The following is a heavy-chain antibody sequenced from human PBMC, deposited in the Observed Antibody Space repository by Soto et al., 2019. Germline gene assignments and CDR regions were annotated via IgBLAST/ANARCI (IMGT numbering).Heavy chain of an antibody. CDR1: GYTFTSYG. D-gene: IGHD4-17*01. CDR3: ARAITTVTDYYYYGMDV. Sequence: VSVKVSCKASGYTFTSYGIIWVRQAPGQGLEWMGWISAYNGNTNYAQKLQGRVTMTTDTSTSTAYMELRSLRSDDTAVYYCARAITTVTDYYYYGMDVWGQGTTVTVSS. CDR2: ISAYNGNT. V-gene: IGHV1-18*01. J-gene: IGHJ6*02.